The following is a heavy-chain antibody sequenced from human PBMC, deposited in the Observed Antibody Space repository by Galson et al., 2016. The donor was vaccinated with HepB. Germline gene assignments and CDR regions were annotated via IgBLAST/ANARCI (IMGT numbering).Heavy chain of an antibody. CDR2: ISVYNAHT. V-gene: IGHV1-18*01. J-gene: IGHJ4*02. Sequence: SVKVSCKASGYTFNSYGITWVRQAPGQGLEWMGWISVYNAHTNYAQKFQGRVTMNTDISTSTAYMGLRSLRSDDTAVYYCARLEESTIFGVVITPYYFDYWGQGTLVTVSS. CDR1: GYTFNSYG. CDR3: ARLEESTIFGVVITPYYFDY. D-gene: IGHD3-3*01.